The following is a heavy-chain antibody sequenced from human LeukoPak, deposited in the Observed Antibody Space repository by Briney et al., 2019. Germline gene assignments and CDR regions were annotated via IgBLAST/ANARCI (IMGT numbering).Heavy chain of an antibody. D-gene: IGHD3-22*01. CDR2: ISGSGGST. V-gene: IGHV3-23*01. J-gene: IGHJ5*02. CDR1: GFTFSTYS. CDR3: ANGGLWLPTRTA. Sequence: PGGSLRLSCAASGFTFSTYSMNWVRQAPGKGLEWVSSISGSGGSTYYADSVKGRFTISRDNSKNTLYLQMNSLRVEDTAVYYCANGGLWLPTRTAWGQGTLVTVSS.